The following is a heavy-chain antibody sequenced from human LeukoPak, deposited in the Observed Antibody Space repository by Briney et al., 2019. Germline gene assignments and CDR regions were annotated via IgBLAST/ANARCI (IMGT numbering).Heavy chain of an antibody. Sequence: GGSLGLSCTASGFTFRNYVIHWVRQAPGKGLEWVAVTSSDLNVKLYADSVKGRFTISRDNSRSTLYLQMNSLRPEDTAIYYCAREGYYGSGSPPSLYFDYWGQGTLVTVSS. J-gene: IGHJ4*02. V-gene: IGHV3-30-3*01. CDR1: GFTFRNYV. CDR3: AREGYYGSGSPPSLYFDY. D-gene: IGHD3-10*01. CDR2: TSSDLNVK.